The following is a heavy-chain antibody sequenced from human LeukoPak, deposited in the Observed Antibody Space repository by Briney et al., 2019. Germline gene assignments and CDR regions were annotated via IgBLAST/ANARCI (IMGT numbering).Heavy chain of an antibody. CDR2: MNPNSGNT. J-gene: IGHJ4*02. V-gene: IGHV1-8*01. CDR3: ARGLPYSSSYGY. Sequence: ASVKVSCKASGYTFTSYDINWVRQATGQGLEWMGWMNPNSGNTGYAQKFQGRVTMTRNTSISTAYMELSSLRSEDTAVYYCARGLPYSSSYGYWGQGTLVTVSS. D-gene: IGHD6-13*01. CDR1: GYTFTSYD.